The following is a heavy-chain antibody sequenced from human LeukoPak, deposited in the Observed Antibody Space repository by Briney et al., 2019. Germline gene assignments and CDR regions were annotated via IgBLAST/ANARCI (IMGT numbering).Heavy chain of an antibody. CDR1: GGSISRYY. V-gene: IGHV4-59*01. Sequence: PSETLSLTCTVSGGSISRYYWSWIRQPPGKGLEWIGYIYYSGSTNINPSLKSRVAMSLDTSKNQFSLKLNSVTAADTAVYYCATSGLDYRGQGTLVTVSS. J-gene: IGHJ4*02. CDR2: IYYSGST. CDR3: ATSGLDY.